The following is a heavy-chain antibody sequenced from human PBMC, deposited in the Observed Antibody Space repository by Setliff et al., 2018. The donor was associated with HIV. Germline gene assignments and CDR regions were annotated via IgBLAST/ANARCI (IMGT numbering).Heavy chain of an antibody. CDR3: TRDHTPPPNYDFWSGQLDLRNIFYYMDV. J-gene: IGHJ6*03. V-gene: IGHV7-4-1*01. CDR1: GYTFTSYD. Sequence: ASVKVSCKASGYTFTSYDIDWVRQAPGQGLEWMGCINCNAGNPTYAHGFTGRFVFSVDTPVSTAYLRIFNLKAEDTAVYYCTRDHTPPPNYDFWSGQLDLRNIFYYMDVWGTGSPVTVSS. CDR2: INCNAGNP. D-gene: IGHD3-3*01.